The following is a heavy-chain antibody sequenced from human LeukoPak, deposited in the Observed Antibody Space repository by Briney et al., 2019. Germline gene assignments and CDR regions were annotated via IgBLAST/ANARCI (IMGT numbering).Heavy chain of an antibody. Sequence: SETLSLTCTVSGGSISNYYWSWIRQPAGKGLEWIGRIYTSGTTNYNPSLKSRVTLSVDTSKHQFSLKLSSVTAADTAVYYCARDPGYGGQIDYWGQGTLVTVSS. CDR2: IYTSGTT. J-gene: IGHJ4*02. CDR1: GGSISNYY. CDR3: ARDPGYGGQIDY. V-gene: IGHV4-4*07. D-gene: IGHD4-23*01.